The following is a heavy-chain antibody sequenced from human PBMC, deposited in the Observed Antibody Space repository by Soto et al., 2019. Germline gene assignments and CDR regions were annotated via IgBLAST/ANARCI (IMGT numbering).Heavy chain of an antibody. D-gene: IGHD3-10*01. V-gene: IGHV4-39*02. CDR3: ARDRFGEPHYYYHY. J-gene: IGHJ4*02. CDR1: GGSISSSSY. CDR2: IYYSGST. Sequence: SETLSLTCSVSGGSISSSSYWGWIRQPPGKGLEWIGNIYYSGSTYYNPSLKSRVSISVDTSNNQFSLKLSTVTAADTAVYYCARDRFGEPHYYYHYWGQGTLVTVSS.